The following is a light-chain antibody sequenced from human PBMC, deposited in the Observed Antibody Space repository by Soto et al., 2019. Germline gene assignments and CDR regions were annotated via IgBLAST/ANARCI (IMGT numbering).Light chain of an antibody. J-gene: IGKJ1*01. CDR2: DAS. CDR1: QTIRRW. Sequence: DIEMTQSPSTLSASVGDRVTITCRASQTIRRWLAWYQQRPGKAPKVLIYDASTLESGVPARFSGSGSETEFTLTISSLQPEDSPTYYCQLYNSDPWTFGQGTKVEIK. CDR3: QLYNSDPWT. V-gene: IGKV1-5*01.